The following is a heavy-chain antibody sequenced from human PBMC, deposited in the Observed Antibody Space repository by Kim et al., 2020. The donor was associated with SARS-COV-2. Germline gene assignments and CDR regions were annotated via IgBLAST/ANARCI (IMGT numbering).Heavy chain of an antibody. D-gene: IGHD3-3*01. V-gene: IGHV1-46*01. J-gene: IGHJ6*02. Sequence: ASVKVSCKASGYTFTSYYMHWVRQAPGQGLEWMGIINPSGGSTSYAQKFQGRVTMTRDTSTSTVYMELSSLRSEDTAVYYCARTTGITIFGVVIRYYGMDVWGQGTTVTVSS. CDR2: INPSGGST. CDR1: GYTFTSYY. CDR3: ARTTGITIFGVVIRYYGMDV.